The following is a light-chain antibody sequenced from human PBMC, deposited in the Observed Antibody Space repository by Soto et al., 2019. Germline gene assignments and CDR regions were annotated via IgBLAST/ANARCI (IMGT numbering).Light chain of an antibody. CDR1: SSNLGGHS. V-gene: IGLV1-44*01. CDR3: SAWDDSLNGPV. CDR2: GND. J-gene: IGLJ2*01. Sequence: QSVLPQPPSASGTPGQRVTISCSGSSSNLGGHSVSWYQQLPGTAPKLLIYGNDQRHSGVPDRFSGSKSGTSASLAISGLQSEDEGDYYCSAWDDSLNGPVFGGGTKVTVL.